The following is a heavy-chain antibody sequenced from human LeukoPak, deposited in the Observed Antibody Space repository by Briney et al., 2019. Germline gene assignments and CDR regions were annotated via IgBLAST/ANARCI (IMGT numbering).Heavy chain of an antibody. V-gene: IGHV3-21*01. CDR2: ISSSSSYI. J-gene: IGHJ5*02. CDR3: ARTHCSSTSCYSHNWFDL. D-gene: IGHD2-2*02. Sequence: GGSLRLSCAASGFTFSSYRMNWVRQARGKGLEWVSSISSSSSYIYYADSVKGRFTISRDNAKNSLYLQMNSLRAEDTAVYYCARTHCSSTSCYSHNWFDLWGQGTLVSVSS. CDR1: GFTFSSYR.